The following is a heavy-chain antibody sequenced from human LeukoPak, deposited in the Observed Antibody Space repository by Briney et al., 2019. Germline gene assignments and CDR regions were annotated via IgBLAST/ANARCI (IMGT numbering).Heavy chain of an antibody. J-gene: IGHJ4*02. CDR1: GYSFSNYW. V-gene: IGHV5-51*01. D-gene: IGHD3-10*01. CDR3: ARHGSDPTSGIYYFDS. CDR2: IYPGDSDT. Sequence: GESLKISCEGSGYSFSNYWIGWVRQMPGEGLEWMGTIYPGDSDTRYSPSFRGHVTISADKSINSAYLQWSSLKASDTAMYYCARHGSDPTSGIYYFDSWGQGTLVTVSS.